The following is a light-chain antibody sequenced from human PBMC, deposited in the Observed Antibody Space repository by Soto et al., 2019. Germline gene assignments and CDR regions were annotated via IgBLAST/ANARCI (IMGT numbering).Light chain of an antibody. J-gene: IGLJ1*01. CDR2: DVS. V-gene: IGLV2-14*01. Sequence: QSALTQPASVSGSPGQSINISSTGTSSDIGGYNYVSWYQQHPGKAPKLMIYDVSNRPSGVSNRFSGSKSGNTASLTISGLQAEDGADYYCSSYTSSSTLLYVFGTGTKLTVL. CDR1: SSDIGGYNY. CDR3: SSYTSSSTLLYV.